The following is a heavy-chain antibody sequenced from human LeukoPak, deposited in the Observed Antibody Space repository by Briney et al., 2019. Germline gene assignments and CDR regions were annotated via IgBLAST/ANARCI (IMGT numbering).Heavy chain of an antibody. CDR2: IYSNRNT. V-gene: IGHV4-59*11. CDR3: GRLPALRSAWFDY. D-gene: IGHD6-25*01. CDR1: GDSISNHC. J-gene: IGHJ4*02. Sequence: SETLSLTCTVSGDSISNHCWSWIRQPPGKELEWIGYIYSNRNTNYNPSLKSRVTISIDTSKGQFSLSLTSVSAADTAVYYCGRLPALRSAWFDYLGQGTLVIVSS.